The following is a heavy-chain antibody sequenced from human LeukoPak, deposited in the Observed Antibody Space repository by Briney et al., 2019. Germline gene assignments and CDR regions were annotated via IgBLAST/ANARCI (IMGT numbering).Heavy chain of an antibody. CDR3: ARERFSRGYSYGYYYYGMDV. Sequence: ASVKVSCKASGGTFSSYAISWVRQAPGQGLEWMGGIIPIFGTANYAQKFQGRVTITADESTSTAYMELSSLRSEDTAVYYCARERFSRGYSYGYYYYGMDVWGQGTTVTVSS. D-gene: IGHD5-18*01. V-gene: IGHV1-69*13. CDR1: GGTFSSYA. J-gene: IGHJ6*02. CDR2: IIPIFGTA.